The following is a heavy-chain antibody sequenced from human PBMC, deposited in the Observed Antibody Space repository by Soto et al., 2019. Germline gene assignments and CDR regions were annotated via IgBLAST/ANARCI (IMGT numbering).Heavy chain of an antibody. V-gene: IGHV3-30-3*01. CDR1: GFTFSSYA. Sequence: QVQLVESGGGVVQPGRSLRLSCAASGFTFSSYAMHWVRQAPGKGLEWVAVISYDGSNKYYADSVKGRFTISRDNSKNTLYLRVNSLRPEDTAVYYCARPIVVVSAATQSILTGITGYYGMDVWGQGTTVTVSS. D-gene: IGHD2-2*01. J-gene: IGHJ6*02. CDR3: ARPIVVVSAATQSILTGITGYYGMDV. CDR2: ISYDGSNK.